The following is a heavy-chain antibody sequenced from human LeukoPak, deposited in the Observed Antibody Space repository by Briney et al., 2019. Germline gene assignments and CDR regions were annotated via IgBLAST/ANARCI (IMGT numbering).Heavy chain of an antibody. CDR3: AKDRFSSGWYDFQH. CDR2: ISWNSGSI. D-gene: IGHD6-19*01. V-gene: IGHV3-9*01. CDR1: GFTFDDYA. Sequence: PGGSLRLSCVASGFTFDDYAMHWVRQAPGKGLEWVSGISWNSGSIGYADSVKGRFTIPRDNAKNSLYLQMSSLRAEDTALYYCAKDRFSSGWYDFQHWGQGTLVTVSS. J-gene: IGHJ1*01.